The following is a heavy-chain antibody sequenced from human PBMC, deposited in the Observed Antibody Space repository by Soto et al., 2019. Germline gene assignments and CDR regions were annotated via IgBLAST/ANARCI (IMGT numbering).Heavy chain of an antibody. CDR1: VDSISSYY. CDR3: ARGPKGRPFDP. V-gene: IGHV4-59*01. Sequence: SESLSLTCTVSVDSISSYYGSWIRQPPGKGLEWIGYIYYSGSTNYNPSLKSRVTISVDTSKNQFSLKLSSVTAADTAVYYCARGPKGRPFDPWGQGTLVTVSS. CDR2: IYYSGST. J-gene: IGHJ5*02.